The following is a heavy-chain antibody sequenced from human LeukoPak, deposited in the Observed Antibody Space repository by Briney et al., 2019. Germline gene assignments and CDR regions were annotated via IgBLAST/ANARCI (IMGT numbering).Heavy chain of an antibody. D-gene: IGHD3-16*01. V-gene: IGHV3-21*01. CDR2: INSDSSIM. CDR3: IRDLFDDYSLDY. CDR1: GFTFSSYS. Sequence: PGGSLRLSCAASGFTFSSYSMNWVRQAPGKGLEWVSSINSDSSIMYYAESVKGRFTISRDNARNSLYLRMNSLRAEDTAVYYCIRDLFDDYSLDYWGQGALVTVSS. J-gene: IGHJ4*02.